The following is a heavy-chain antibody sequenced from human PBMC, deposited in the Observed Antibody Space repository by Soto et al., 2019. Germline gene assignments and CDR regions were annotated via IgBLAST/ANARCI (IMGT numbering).Heavy chain of an antibody. CDR3: GRNYYNGY. V-gene: IGHV3-66*01. CDR1: GFTVSSTY. CDR2: IYSSGTT. J-gene: IGHJ4*02. Sequence: EVQLVESGGDLVQPGGSLRLSCAASGFTVSSTYMTWVRQAPGKGLEWVSVIYSSGTTYYADSVKGRFTLSRDNSKNTLYLQMNSLRAEDTAVYYCGRNYYNGYWGQGTLVTVSS.